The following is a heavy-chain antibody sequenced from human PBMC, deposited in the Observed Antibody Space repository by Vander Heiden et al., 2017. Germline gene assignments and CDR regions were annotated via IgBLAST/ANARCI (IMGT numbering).Heavy chain of an antibody. Sequence: EVQLVASGGGLVQPGGSLRLTGAASGFTIRSQWLSWVRQAPEKGLEWVANIKQDGSEKYYVDSVKGRFTISRDNAKNSLYLQMNSLRAEDTAVYYCARALYGSGNYYYYGMDVWGQGTTVTVSS. J-gene: IGHJ6*02. CDR2: IKQDGSEK. V-gene: IGHV3-7*01. CDR1: GFTIRSQW. CDR3: ARALYGSGNYYYYGMDV. D-gene: IGHD3-10*01.